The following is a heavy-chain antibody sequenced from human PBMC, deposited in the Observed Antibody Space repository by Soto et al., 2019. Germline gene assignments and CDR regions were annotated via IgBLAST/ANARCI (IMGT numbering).Heavy chain of an antibody. CDR1: GGSISSGGYS. J-gene: IGHJ5*02. CDR3: ARAGGCSSTSCYSPYNWFDP. Sequence: SETLSLTCAVSGGSISSGGYSWSWIRQPPGKGLEWIGYIYHSGSTYYNPSLKSRVTISVDRSKNQFSPKLSSVTAADTAVYYCARAGGCSSTSCYSPYNWFDPWGQGTLVTVSS. CDR2: IYHSGST. D-gene: IGHD2-2*01. V-gene: IGHV4-30-2*01.